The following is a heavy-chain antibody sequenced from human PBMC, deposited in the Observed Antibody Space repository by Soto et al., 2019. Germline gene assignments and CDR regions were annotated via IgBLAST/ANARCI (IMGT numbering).Heavy chain of an antibody. CDR3: ARDPSRADYYDSGFYYYGMDV. CDR1: GGSISSYY. Sequence: SETLSLTCTVSGGSISSYYWSWIRQPPGKGLEWIGYIYYSGSTNYNPSLKSRVTISVDTSKNQFSLKLSSVTAADTAVYYCARDPSRADYYDSGFYYYGMDVWGQGTTVTVS. CDR2: IYYSGST. V-gene: IGHV4-59*01. J-gene: IGHJ6*02. D-gene: IGHD3-22*01.